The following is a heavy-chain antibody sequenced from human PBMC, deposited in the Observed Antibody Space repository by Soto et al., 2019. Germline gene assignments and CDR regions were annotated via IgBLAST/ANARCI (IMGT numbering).Heavy chain of an antibody. CDR2: ISYDGSNK. CDR3: AKGYDYVWGSYRYRGRLYYGMDV. CDR1: GFTFSSYG. V-gene: IGHV3-30*18. J-gene: IGHJ6*01. Sequence: QVQLVESGGGVVQPGRSLRLSCAASGFTFSSYGMHWVRQAPGKGLEWVAVISYDGSNKYYADSVKGRFTISRDNSKNTLYLQMNSLRAEDTAVYYCAKGYDYVWGSYRYRGRLYYGMDVW. D-gene: IGHD3-16*02.